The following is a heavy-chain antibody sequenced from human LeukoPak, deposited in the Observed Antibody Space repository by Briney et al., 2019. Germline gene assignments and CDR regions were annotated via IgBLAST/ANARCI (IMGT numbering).Heavy chain of an antibody. V-gene: IGHV3-23*01. D-gene: IGHD3-9*01. CDR2: ISDTGATK. Sequence: PGGSLRLSCAASGFTFSNYAMHWVRQAPGKGLEWVSVISDTGATKFYADSVKGRFTISRDNSKNTLYLQMNSLRAEDTAVYYCAKDSEEYYDILTGYYRGFDPWGQGTLVTVSS. J-gene: IGHJ5*02. CDR1: GFTFSNYA. CDR3: AKDSEEYYDILTGYYRGFDP.